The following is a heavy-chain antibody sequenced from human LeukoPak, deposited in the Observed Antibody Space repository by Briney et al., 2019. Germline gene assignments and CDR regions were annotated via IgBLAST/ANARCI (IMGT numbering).Heavy chain of an antibody. CDR2: IWYDGSNK. CDR3: ARENDFWRGTGIDP. D-gene: IGHD3-3*01. CDR1: GFTFRSYA. J-gene: IGHJ5*02. V-gene: IGHV3-33*08. Sequence: PGGSLRLSCAASGFTFRSYAMSWVRQAPGKGLEWVAVIWYDGSNKYYADSVKGRFTISRDNSKNTLYLQMNSLRAEDTAVYYCARENDFWRGTGIDPWGQGTLVTVSS.